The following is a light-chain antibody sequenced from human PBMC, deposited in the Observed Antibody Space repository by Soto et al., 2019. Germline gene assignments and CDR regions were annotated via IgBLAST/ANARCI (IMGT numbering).Light chain of an antibody. CDR1: QSISSW. CDR3: YHFNSWPPCT. CDR2: DAF. V-gene: IGKV1-5*01. Sequence: DIQMTQSPSSLSASVGDRVTITCRASQSISSWLAWYQQKPGKAPKLLIFDAFSLESGVPSRFSGSRSGTEFTLTISSLQSEDFAIYYCYHFNSWPPCTFGQRTKVDI. J-gene: IGKJ1*01.